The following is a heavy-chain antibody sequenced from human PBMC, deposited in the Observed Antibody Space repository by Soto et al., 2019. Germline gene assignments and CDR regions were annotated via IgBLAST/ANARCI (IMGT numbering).Heavy chain of an antibody. Sequence: EVQLVESGGGLIQPGGSLRLSCAASGFTVSGNYMTWVRQAPGKGLEWVSAISGSGGSTYYADSVKGRFTISRDNSKNTLYLQMNSLRAEDTAVYYCAKQNAANYFDYWGQGTLVTVSS. CDR1: GFTVSGNY. V-gene: IGHV3-23*04. D-gene: IGHD1-1*01. J-gene: IGHJ4*02. CDR3: AKQNAANYFDY. CDR2: ISGSGGST.